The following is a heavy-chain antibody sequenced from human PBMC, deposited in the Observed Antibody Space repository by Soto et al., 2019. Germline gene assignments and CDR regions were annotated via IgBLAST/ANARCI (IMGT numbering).Heavy chain of an antibody. CDR3: AKGSYCSSTSCYEYYYYYMDV. CDR2: ISYDGSNK. Sequence: GGSLRLSCAASGFTFSSYGMHWVRQAPGKGLEWVAVISYDGSNKYYADSVKGRFTISRDNSKNTLYLQMNSLRAEDTAVYYCAKGSYCSSTSCYEYYYYYMDVWGKGTTVTVSS. D-gene: IGHD2-2*01. J-gene: IGHJ6*03. CDR1: GFTFSSYG. V-gene: IGHV3-30*18.